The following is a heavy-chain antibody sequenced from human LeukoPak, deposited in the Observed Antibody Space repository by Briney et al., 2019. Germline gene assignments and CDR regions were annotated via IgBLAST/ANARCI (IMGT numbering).Heavy chain of an antibody. D-gene: IGHD3-16*02. CDR1: GYTFTSYG. CDR2: ISAYNGNT. J-gene: IGHJ4*02. Sequence: ASVKVSCKASGYTFTSYGISWVRHAPGQGLEWMGWISAYNGNTNYAQKLQGRVTMTTDTSTSTTYMELRSLRSDDTAVYYCARSRRGGSYRYALDYWGQGTLVTVSS. CDR3: ARSRRGGSYRYALDY. V-gene: IGHV1-18*01.